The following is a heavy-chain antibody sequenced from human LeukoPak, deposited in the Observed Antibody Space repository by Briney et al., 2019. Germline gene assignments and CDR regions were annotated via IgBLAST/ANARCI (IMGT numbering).Heavy chain of an antibody. CDR1: GFSLSTSGVG. CDR3: AHSNTRQWLDLFQH. V-gene: IGHV2-5*02. CDR2: IYWDDDK. D-gene: IGHD6-19*01. Sequence: ESGPTLVKPTQTLTLTCTFSGFSLSTSGVGVGWIRQPPGKDLEWLALIYWDDDKRYSPSLKSRLTIAKDTSKNQVVLTMTNMDPVDTATYYCAHSNTRQWLDLFQHWGQSTLVTVSS. J-gene: IGHJ1*01.